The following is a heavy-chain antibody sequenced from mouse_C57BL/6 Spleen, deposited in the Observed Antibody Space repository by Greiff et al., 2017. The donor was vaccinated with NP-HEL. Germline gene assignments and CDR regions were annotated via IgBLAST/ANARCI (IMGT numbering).Heavy chain of an antibody. J-gene: IGHJ4*01. CDR3: ARESRTGTVAMDY. D-gene: IGHD4-1*01. CDR2: INYDGSST. Sequence: DVQLVESEGGLVQPGSSMKLSCTASGFTFSDYYMAWVRQVPEKGLEWVANINYDGSSTYYLDSLKSRFIISRDNAKNILYLQMSSLKSEDTATYYCARESRTGTVAMDYWGQGTSVTVSS. CDR1: GFTFSDYY. V-gene: IGHV5-16*01.